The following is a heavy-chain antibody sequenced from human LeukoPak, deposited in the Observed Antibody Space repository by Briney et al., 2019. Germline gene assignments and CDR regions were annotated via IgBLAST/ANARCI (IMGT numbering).Heavy chain of an antibody. CDR3: TRELRYCSSTSCSLTDY. CDR1: GFTVSSNY. V-gene: IGHV3-66*01. J-gene: IGHJ4*02. D-gene: IGHD2-2*01. Sequence: GGSLRLSCAASGFTVSSNYMSWVRQAPGKGLEWVSVIYSGGSTYYADSVKGRFTISRDNSKNTLYLQMNSLRAEDTAVYYCTRELRYCSSTSCSLTDYWGQGTLVTVSS. CDR2: IYSGGST.